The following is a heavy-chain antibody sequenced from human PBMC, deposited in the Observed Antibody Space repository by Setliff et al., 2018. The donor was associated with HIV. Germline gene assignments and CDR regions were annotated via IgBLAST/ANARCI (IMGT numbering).Heavy chain of an antibody. Sequence: SETLSLTCALFGGSLSGYYWSWIRQPPGKGLEWIGEINHSGSTNQNPSLKSRVTISVDTSKNQFSLNLDSVTAADTAVYYCARESLNLGELSSNPDASDIWGQGTMVTVSS. CDR3: ARESLNLGELSSNPDASDI. CDR1: GGSLSGYY. CDR2: INHSGST. V-gene: IGHV4-34*01. J-gene: IGHJ3*02. D-gene: IGHD3-16*02.